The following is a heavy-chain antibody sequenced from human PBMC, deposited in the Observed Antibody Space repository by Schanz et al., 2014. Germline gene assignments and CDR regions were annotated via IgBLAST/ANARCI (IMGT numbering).Heavy chain of an antibody. V-gene: IGHV3-23*04. CDR2: ISGSGGST. Sequence: EVQLVESGGGLVQPGGSLRLSCAASGFTFSSYGMNWLRQAPGKGLEWVSVISGSGGSTYYADSVKGRFTISRDNAKNTLYLQMNTLRAEDTAVYYCVRVSFADPRLYRGMDRDIDYWGQGTLVTVSS. CDR1: GFTFSSYG. J-gene: IGHJ4*02. CDR3: VRVSFADPRLYRGMDRDIDY. D-gene: IGHD5-18*01.